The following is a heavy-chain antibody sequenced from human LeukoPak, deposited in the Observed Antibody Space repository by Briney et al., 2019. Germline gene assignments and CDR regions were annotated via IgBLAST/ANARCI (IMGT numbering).Heavy chain of an antibody. V-gene: IGHV4-59*01. Sequence: SETLSLTCTVSGGSISSYYWSWIGQPPGKGLEWIGYIYYSGSTNYNPSLKSRVTISVDTSKNQFSLKLSSVTAADTAVYYCARVLAYGSGSLYYYYMDVWGKGTTVTISS. CDR1: GGSISSYY. CDR3: ARVLAYGSGSLYYYYMDV. D-gene: IGHD3-10*01. J-gene: IGHJ6*03. CDR2: IYYSGST.